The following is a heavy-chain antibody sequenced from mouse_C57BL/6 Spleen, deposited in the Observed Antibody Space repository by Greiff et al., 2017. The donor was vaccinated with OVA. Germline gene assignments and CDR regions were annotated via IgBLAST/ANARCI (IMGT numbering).Heavy chain of an antibody. CDR2: IHPNSGST. CDR3: AREVYYSNYEWYFDV. Sequence: QVQLQQPGAELVKPGASVKLSCKASGYTFTSYWMHWVKHRPGQGLEWIGMIHPNSGSTNYNEKFKSKATLTVDKSSSTAYMQLSSLTSEDSAVYYCAREVYYSNYEWYFDVWGTGTTVTVSS. D-gene: IGHD2-5*01. V-gene: IGHV1-64*01. CDR1: GYTFTSYW. J-gene: IGHJ1*03.